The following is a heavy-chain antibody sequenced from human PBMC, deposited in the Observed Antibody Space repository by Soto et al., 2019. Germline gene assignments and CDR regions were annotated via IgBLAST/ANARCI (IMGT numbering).Heavy chain of an antibody. CDR2: ISGSGGST. CDR3: AKARRFLEWLPHVPMDV. D-gene: IGHD3-3*01. J-gene: IGHJ6*04. Sequence: GGSLRLSCAASGFTFSSYAMSWVRQAPGKGLEWVSAISGSGGSTYYADSVKGRFTISRDNSKNTLYLQMNSLRAEDTAVYYCAKARRFLEWLPHVPMDVWGKGTTVTVSS. CDR1: GFTFSSYA. V-gene: IGHV3-23*01.